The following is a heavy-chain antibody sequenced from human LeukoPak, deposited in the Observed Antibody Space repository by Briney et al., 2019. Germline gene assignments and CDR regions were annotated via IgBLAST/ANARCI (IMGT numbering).Heavy chain of an antibody. Sequence: PGGSLRLSCAASGFIFRNHGMHRVRQAPGKGLEWVTFIWYDGSEKYYADSVRGRFTISRDNSKNTVNLQMNSLRTEDTALYYCAKDLSSGWSFDSWGQGTLVTVSS. V-gene: IGHV3-30*02. CDR2: IWYDGSEK. CDR3: AKDLSSGWSFDS. J-gene: IGHJ4*02. CDR1: GFIFRNHG. D-gene: IGHD3-22*01.